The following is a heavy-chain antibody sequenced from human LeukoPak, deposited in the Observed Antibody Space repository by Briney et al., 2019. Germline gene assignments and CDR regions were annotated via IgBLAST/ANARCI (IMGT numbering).Heavy chain of an antibody. D-gene: IGHD4-17*01. Sequence: SETLSLTCTVSGGSISSSSYYWGWIRQPRGKGLEWIGSIYYSGSTYYNPSLKSRVTISVDTSKNQFSLKLSSVTAADTAVYYCARHDYGDSDWFDPWGQGTLLTVSS. J-gene: IGHJ5*02. CDR3: ARHDYGDSDWFDP. V-gene: IGHV4-39*01. CDR2: IYYSGST. CDR1: GGSISSSSYY.